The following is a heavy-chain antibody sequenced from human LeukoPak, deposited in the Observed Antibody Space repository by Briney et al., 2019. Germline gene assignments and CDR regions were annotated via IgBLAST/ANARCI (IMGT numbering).Heavy chain of an antibody. V-gene: IGHV1-69*13. D-gene: IGHD3-22*01. CDR2: IIPIFGTA. CDR1: GGTFSSYT. J-gene: IGHJ4*02. Sequence: ASVKVSCKASGGTFSSYTISWVRQAPGQGLEWMGGIIPIFGTANYAQKFQGRVTITADESTSTAYMELSSLRSEDTAVYYCARDGTYDSSGYYFHYWGQGTLVTVSS. CDR3: ARDGTYDSSGYYFHY.